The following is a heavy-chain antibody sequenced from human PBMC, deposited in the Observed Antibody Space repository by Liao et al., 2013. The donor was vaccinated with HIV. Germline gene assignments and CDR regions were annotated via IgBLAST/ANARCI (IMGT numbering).Heavy chain of an antibody. Sequence: QVQLQQWGAGLVKPSETLSLTCTVSGGSISSYYWSWIRQPPGKGLEWIGYIYYSGSTNYNPSLESQVTISTDSSKNQLSLTLISVTAADTAVYYCARDRGGSFWSGSHGGDAFKIWGQGTLVIVSS. CDR1: GGSISSYY. CDR2: IYYSGST. D-gene: IGHD3-3*01. J-gene: IGHJ3*02. V-gene: IGHV4-59*12. CDR3: ARDRGGSFWSGSHGGDAFKI.